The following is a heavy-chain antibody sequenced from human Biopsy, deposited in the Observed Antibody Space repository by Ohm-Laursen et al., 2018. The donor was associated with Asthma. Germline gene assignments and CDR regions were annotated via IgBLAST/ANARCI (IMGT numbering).Heavy chain of an antibody. CDR3: AKDVFPGWELRRGPDY. CDR2: ISFDGSNK. Sequence: SLRLSCAASGFTFSNYGMHWVRKAPGKGLDWVAVISFDGSNKNYTDSVKGRFTISRDNSRNTLHLQMNSLRAEDTAVYYCAKDVFPGWELRRGPDYWGQGTLVTVSS. V-gene: IGHV3-30*18. D-gene: IGHD1-26*01. CDR1: GFTFSNYG. J-gene: IGHJ4*02.